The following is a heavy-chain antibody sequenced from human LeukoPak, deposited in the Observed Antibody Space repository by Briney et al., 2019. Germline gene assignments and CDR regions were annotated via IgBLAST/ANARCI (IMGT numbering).Heavy chain of an antibody. CDR2: INHSGST. J-gene: IGHJ5*02. D-gene: IGHD5-18*01. V-gene: IGHV4-34*01. CDR1: GGSFSGYY. CDR3: ARRSMQLWLRWFDP. Sequence: SETLSLTCAVYGGSFSGYYWSWIRQPPGKGLEWIGEINHSGSTNHNPSLKSRVTISVDTSKNQFSLKLSSVTAADTAVYYCARRSMQLWLRWFDPWGQGTLVTVSS.